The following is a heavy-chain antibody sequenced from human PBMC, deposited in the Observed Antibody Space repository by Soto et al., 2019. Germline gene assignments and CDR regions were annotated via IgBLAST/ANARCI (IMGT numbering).Heavy chain of an antibody. CDR2: ISWNSGSI. V-gene: IGHV3-9*01. D-gene: IGHD3-22*01. J-gene: IGHJ4*02. CDR3: AKDWGYYWYYFDY. CDR1: GFTFDDYA. Sequence: GGSVRLSXAASGFTFDDYAMHWVRQAPGKGLEWVSGISWNSGSIGYADSVKGRFTISRDNAKNSLYLQMNSLRAEDTALYYCAKDWGYYWYYFDYWGQGTLVTVSS.